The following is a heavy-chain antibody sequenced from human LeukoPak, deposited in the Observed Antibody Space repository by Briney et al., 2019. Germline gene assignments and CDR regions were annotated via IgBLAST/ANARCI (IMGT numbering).Heavy chain of an antibody. CDR2: INPNSGGT. V-gene: IGHV1-2*02. CDR1: GYTFTGYY. Sequence: ASVKVSCKASGYTFTGYYMHWVRQAPGQGLEWMGWINPNSGGTNYAQKFQGRVTMTRDTSISTAYMELSRLRSDDTAVYYCARGVAVAGISSSPPTDYWGQGTLVTVSS. D-gene: IGHD6-19*01. CDR3: ARGVAVAGISSSPPTDY. J-gene: IGHJ4*02.